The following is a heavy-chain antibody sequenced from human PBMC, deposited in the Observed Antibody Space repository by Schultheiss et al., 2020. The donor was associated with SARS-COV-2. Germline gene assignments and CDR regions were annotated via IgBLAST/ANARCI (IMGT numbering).Heavy chain of an antibody. CDR1: GGSFSGYY. D-gene: IGHD2-21*02. J-gene: IGHJ3*02. CDR3: ARVGVGWAYCGGDCYSAAAFDI. CDR2: IYYSGST. V-gene: IGHV4-34*01. Sequence: SETLSLTCAVYGGSFSGYYWSWIRQPPGKGLEWIGSIYYSGSTYYNPSLKSRVTISVDTSKNQFSLKLSSVTAADTAVYYCARVGVGWAYCGGDCYSAAAFDIWGQGTMVTVSS.